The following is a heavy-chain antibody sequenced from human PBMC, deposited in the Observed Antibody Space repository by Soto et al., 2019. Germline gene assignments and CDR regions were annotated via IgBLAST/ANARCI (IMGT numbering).Heavy chain of an antibody. CDR1: GFIFSDSW. CDR2: INEDGSQQ. Sequence: EVQLVESGGGFVQPGGSLRLSCAASGFIFSDSWMSWVRQSPGRGLEWVTNINEDGSQQYYVASVKGRFTISRDNARQSVYLQMNSLRVEDTAVYFCVRGRSTENPWGQGTVVTVSS. V-gene: IGHV3-7*03. CDR3: VRGRSTENP. J-gene: IGHJ5*02.